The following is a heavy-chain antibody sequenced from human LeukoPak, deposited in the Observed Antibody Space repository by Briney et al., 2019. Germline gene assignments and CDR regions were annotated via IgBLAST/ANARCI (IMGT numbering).Heavy chain of an antibody. CDR2: INHSGST. CDR1: GGSLSGYY. D-gene: IGHD5-12*01. V-gene: IGHV4-34*01. J-gene: IGHJ6*03. Sequence: SETLSLTCAVYGGSLSGYYWSWIRQPLGKGLEWIGEINHSGSTNYNPSLKSRVTISVDTSKNQFSLKLSSVTPEDTAVYYCARGGSGYSGYGGLDYYYYMDVWGKGTTVTVSS. CDR3: ARGGSGYSGYGGLDYYYYMDV.